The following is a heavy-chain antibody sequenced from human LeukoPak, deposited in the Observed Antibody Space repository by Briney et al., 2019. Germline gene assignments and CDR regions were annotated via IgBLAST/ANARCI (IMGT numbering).Heavy chain of an antibody. D-gene: IGHD3-10*01. J-gene: IGHJ4*02. V-gene: IGHV4-39*07. CDR3: ARSRGPYFDY. Sequence: SETLSLTCTVSGGSISSSSYYWGWIRQPPGKGLEWIGSIYYSGSTYYNPSPKSRVTISVDTSKNQFSLKLSSVTAADTAVYYCARSRGPYFDYWGQGTLVTVSS. CDR1: GGSISSSSYY. CDR2: IYYSGST.